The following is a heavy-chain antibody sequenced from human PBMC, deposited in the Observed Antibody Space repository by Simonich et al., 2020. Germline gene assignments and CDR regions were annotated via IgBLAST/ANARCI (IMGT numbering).Heavy chain of an antibody. V-gene: IGHV3-23*01. CDR3: AKDLGERITMIVVVIDAFDI. D-gene: IGHD3-22*01. Sequence: GGGLVQPGGSLRLSCAASGFTFSSYAMSWVRQAPGKGLEWVSAISGSGGSTYYADSVKGRFTISRYNSKNTLYLKMNSLRAEDTAVYYCAKDLGERITMIVVVIDAFDIWGQGTMVTVSS. J-gene: IGHJ3*02. CDR2: ISGSGGST. CDR1: GFTFSSYA.